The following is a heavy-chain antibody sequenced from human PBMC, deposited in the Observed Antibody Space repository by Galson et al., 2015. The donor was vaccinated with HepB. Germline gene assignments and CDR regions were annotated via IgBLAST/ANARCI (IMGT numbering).Heavy chain of an antibody. V-gene: IGHV3-23*01. CDR3: AKGGAGRRLTMFRGVNFFDY. CDR2: ISGSGGRT. CDR1: GFTFSNYV. J-gene: IGHJ4*02. D-gene: IGHD3-10*01. Sequence: SLRLSCAASGFTFSNYVMNWVRQAPEKGLEWVSVISGSGGRTYYADSVKGRFTISRDNSENTLYLQMDSLRAEDTAVYYCAKGGAGRRLTMFRGVNFFDYWGQGSLVTVSS.